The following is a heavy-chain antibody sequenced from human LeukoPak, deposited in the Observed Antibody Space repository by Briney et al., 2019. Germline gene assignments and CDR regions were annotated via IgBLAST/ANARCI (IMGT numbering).Heavy chain of an antibody. V-gene: IGHV4-30-4*08. J-gene: IGHJ4*02. CDR3: ARSTYSTDLFSY. D-gene: IGHD2-21*01. CDR1: GGSINSGDYY. Sequence: PSQTLSLTCTVSGGSINSGDYYWSWIRQPPGKGLEWIGEINHGGSTNYNPSLKSRVTISVDTSKNQFSLKVTSVTAADTAVYYCARSTYSTDLFSYWGQGALVTVSS. CDR2: INHGGST.